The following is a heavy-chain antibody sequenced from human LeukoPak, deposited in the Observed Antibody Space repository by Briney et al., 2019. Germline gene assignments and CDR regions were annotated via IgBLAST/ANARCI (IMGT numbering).Heavy chain of an antibody. CDR2: IIPILGIA. D-gene: IGHD3-9*01. CDR1: GGTFSSYA. Sequence: SVKVSCKASGGTFSSYAISWVRQAPGQGLEWMGRIIPILGIANYAQKFQGRVTITADKSTNTAYMQLSSLRSEDTALYYCARVGRYFDWLSGGEFDYWGQGTLVTVSS. J-gene: IGHJ4*02. CDR3: ARVGRYFDWLSGGEFDY. V-gene: IGHV1-69*04.